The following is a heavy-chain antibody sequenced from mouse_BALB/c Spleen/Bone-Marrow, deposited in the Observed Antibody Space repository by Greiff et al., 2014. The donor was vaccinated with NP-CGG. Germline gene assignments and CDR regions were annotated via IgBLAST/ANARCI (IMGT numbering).Heavy chain of an antibody. CDR2: IDPANGNT. D-gene: IGHD2-10*01. Sequence: EVKLMESGAELVKPGASVKLSCTASGFNIKDTYMHWVKQRPEQGLEWIGGIDPANGNTKYDPKFQGKATITADTSSNTAYLQLSSLTSEDTAVYFCARAYYGNYPYAMDYWGQGTSVTVSS. V-gene: IGHV14-3*02. CDR3: ARAYYGNYPYAMDY. CDR1: GFNIKDTY. J-gene: IGHJ4*01.